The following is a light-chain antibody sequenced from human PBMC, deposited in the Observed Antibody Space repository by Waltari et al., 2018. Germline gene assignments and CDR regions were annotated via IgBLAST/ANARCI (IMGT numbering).Light chain of an antibody. CDR1: QTISSY. CDR3: QQSSSTPPWT. Sequence: DIQMTQSPSSLSASVGDRVTITCRASQTISSYLNRYQQKPGKAPHLLIYTASSLQSGVPSRFSGSGSGTDFTLTISSLQPEDFATYYCQQSSSTPPWTFGQGTKVEIK. V-gene: IGKV1-39*01. CDR2: TAS. J-gene: IGKJ1*01.